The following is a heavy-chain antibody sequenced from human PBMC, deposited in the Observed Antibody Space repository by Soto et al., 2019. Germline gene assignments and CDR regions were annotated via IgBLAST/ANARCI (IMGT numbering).Heavy chain of an antibody. V-gene: IGHV1-69*13. J-gene: IGHJ4*02. CDR3: AKDPGAYCGGECYYDY. D-gene: IGHD2-21*01. CDR2: IIPIFGTA. Sequence: SGKVSCKASGGTFSSYAISRVGQAPGQGLEWMGGIIPIFGTANYAQKFQGRVTITADESTSTAYMELSSLRSEDTAVYYCAKDPGAYCGGECYYDYWGQGTLVTVSS. CDR1: GGTFSSYA.